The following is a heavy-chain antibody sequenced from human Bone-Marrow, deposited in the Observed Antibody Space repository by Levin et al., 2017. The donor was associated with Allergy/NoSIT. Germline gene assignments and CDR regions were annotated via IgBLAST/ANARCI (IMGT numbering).Heavy chain of an antibody. CDR1: GFTFRRSH. CDR3: ARGVGEYGDDYFDY. V-gene: IGHV3-21*01. D-gene: IGHD3-10*01. Sequence: GGSLRLSCGASGFTFRRSHMNWVRKAPGKGLEWVSSISRSSDFIYYSDSVKGRFTISRDNIENSLYLQMDSLRVEDTAVYYCARGVGEYGDDYFDYWGQGTLVTVSS. CDR2: ISRSSDFI. J-gene: IGHJ4*02.